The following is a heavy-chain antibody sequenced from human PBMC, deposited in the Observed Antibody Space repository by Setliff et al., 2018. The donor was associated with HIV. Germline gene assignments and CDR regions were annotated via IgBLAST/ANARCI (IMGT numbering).Heavy chain of an antibody. Sequence: SETLSLTCTVSGGSIVSSSYYWGWIRQPPGKGLEWIGTMYYRGTTYNNPSLKSRVTFSADTSKNQFSLNLNSVTATDTAVYYCARQGLTMNPGVPAPILYFFDYWGQGILVTVSS. CDR1: GGSIVSSSYY. CDR3: ARQGLTMNPGVPAPILYFFDY. D-gene: IGHD3-10*01. J-gene: IGHJ4*02. CDR2: MYYRGTT. V-gene: IGHV4-39*01.